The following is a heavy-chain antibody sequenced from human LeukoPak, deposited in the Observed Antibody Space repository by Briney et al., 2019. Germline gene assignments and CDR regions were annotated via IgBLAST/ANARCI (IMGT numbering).Heavy chain of an antibody. CDR3: TRYNNDPFDY. J-gene: IGHJ4*02. V-gene: IGHV3-33*01. Sequence: GGSLRLYCAGSGFTFGGYGMRWFRQTPGKGLEWVAVIAYDGSRAFYADSVKGRFTIFRDNSKNTMSVQMDDLRAEDTAGYYCTRYNNDPFDYWGQGTLITVP. CDR2: IAYDGSRA. D-gene: IGHD1-14*01. CDR1: GFTFGGYG.